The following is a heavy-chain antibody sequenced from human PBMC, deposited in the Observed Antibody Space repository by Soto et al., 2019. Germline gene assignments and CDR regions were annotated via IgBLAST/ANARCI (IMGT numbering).Heavy chain of an antibody. CDR3: ARTEASSWSFFYYGMAV. Sequence: PSETLSLTCTVSGGPIGSYYWSWIRQSPGKGLEWIGCVYYSDSTNYNPSLKSRVTISLDRSKNQFSLRLSSVTAADTAVYYCARTEASSWSFFYYGMAVWGQGTEVTVSS. CDR1: GGPIGSYY. D-gene: IGHD6-13*01. V-gene: IGHV4-59*01. J-gene: IGHJ6*02. CDR2: VYYSDST.